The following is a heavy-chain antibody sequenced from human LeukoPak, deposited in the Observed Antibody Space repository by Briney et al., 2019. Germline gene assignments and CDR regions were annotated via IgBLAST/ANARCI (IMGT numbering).Heavy chain of an antibody. J-gene: IGHJ4*02. Sequence: SETLSLTCTVSGGSISSDYWNWIRQPPGKGLEWICYIYYSGTTNYNPSLKSRVTISVGTSKHQFTLNLSSVTTADKAVYYCARGNTLFCSGGSCYSHPFDYWGQGTLVTVSS. D-gene: IGHD2-15*01. V-gene: IGHV4-59*01. CDR1: GGSISSDY. CDR2: IYYSGTT. CDR3: ARGNTLFCSGGSCYSHPFDY.